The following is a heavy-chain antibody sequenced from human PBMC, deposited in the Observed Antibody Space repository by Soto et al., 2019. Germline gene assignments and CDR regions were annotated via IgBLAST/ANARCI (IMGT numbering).Heavy chain of an antibody. J-gene: IGHJ4*02. D-gene: IGHD6-19*01. CDR3: TDSLSQWLVLSGY. CDR2: IKSKTDGGTT. V-gene: IGHV3-15*01. CDR1: GFTFSNAW. Sequence: EVQLVESGGGLVKPGGSLRLSCAASGFTFSNAWMSWVRQAPGKGLEWVGRIKSKTDGGTTDYAAPVKGRFTISRDDSKNTLYLQMNSLRTEDTAVYYCTDSLSQWLVLSGYWGQGTLVTVSS.